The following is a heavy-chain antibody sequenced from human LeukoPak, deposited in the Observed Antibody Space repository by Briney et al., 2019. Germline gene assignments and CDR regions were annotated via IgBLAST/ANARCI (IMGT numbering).Heavy chain of an antibody. CDR1: GGSISSSSYY. CDR2: IYYSGST. V-gene: IGHV4-39*01. CDR3: ARVPAAMEGWFDP. D-gene: IGHD2-2*01. Sequence: PSETLSLTCTVSGGSISSSSYYWGCIRQPPGKGLEWIGSIYYSGSTYYNPSLKSRVTISVDTSKNQFSLKLSSVTAADTAVYYCARVPAAMEGWFDPWGQGTLVTVSS. J-gene: IGHJ5*02.